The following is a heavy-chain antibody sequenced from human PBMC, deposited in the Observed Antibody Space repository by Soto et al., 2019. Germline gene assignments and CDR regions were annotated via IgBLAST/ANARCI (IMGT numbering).Heavy chain of an antibody. V-gene: IGHV4-4*02. J-gene: IGHJ5*02. CDR2: IYHSGST. Sequence: PSETLSLTCAVSGGSISSSNWWSWVRQPPGKGLEWIGEIYHSGSTNYNPSLKSRVTISVDKSKNQFSLKLSSVTAADTAVYYCARSYVSYNNWFDPWGQGTLVTVSS. CDR1: GGSISSSNW. CDR3: ARSYVSYNNWFDP. D-gene: IGHD3-16*01.